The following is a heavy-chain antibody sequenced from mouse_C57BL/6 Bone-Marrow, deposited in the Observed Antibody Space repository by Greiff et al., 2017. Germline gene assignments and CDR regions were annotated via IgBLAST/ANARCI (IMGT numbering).Heavy chain of an antibody. CDR3: ARGGPYGKLDY. D-gene: IGHD2-1*01. Sequence: QVQLQQSGAELAKPGASVKISCKASGYAFSSYWMNWVTQRPGKGLEWIGQIYPGDGDTNYNGKFKGKATLTADKSSSTAYMQLSSLTSEDSAVYFCARGGPYGKLDYWGQGTTLTVSS. CDR2: IYPGDGDT. V-gene: IGHV1-80*01. J-gene: IGHJ2*01. CDR1: GYAFSSYW.